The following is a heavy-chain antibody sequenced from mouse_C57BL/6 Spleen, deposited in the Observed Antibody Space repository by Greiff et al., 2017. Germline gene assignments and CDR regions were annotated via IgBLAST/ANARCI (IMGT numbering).Heavy chain of an antibody. CDR2: IDPSDSYT. V-gene: IGHV1-69*01. CDR1: GYTFTSYW. D-gene: IGHD2-2*01. CDR3: AQAGDGYDAWFAY. J-gene: IGHJ3*01. Sequence: QVQLQQPGAELVMPGASVKLSCKASGYTFTSYWMHWVKQRPGQGLEWIGEIDPSDSYTNYNQKFKGQSTLTVDKSSCTVYMQLSSLTSEDSAVYFCAQAGDGYDAWFAYWGQGTLVTVSA.